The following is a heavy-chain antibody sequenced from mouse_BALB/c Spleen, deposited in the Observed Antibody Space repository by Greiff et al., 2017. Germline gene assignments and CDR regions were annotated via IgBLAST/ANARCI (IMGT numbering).Heavy chain of an antibody. Sequence: EVMLVESGGGLVKPGGSLKLSCAASGFTFSSYAMSWVRQTPEKRLEWVATISSGGSYTYYPDSVKGRFTISRDNAKNTLYLQMSSLRSEDTAMYYCARQWYEGLLRDYAMDYWGQGTSVTVSS. CDR2: ISSGGSYT. CDR1: GFTFSSYA. V-gene: IGHV5-9-3*01. D-gene: IGHD2-3*01. CDR3: ARQWYEGLLRDYAMDY. J-gene: IGHJ4*01.